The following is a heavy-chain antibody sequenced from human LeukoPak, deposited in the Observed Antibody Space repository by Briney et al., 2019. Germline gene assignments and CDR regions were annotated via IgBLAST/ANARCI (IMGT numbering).Heavy chain of an antibody. CDR3: ARRRDLYSGSYYPFDY. D-gene: IGHD1-26*01. J-gene: IGHJ4*02. CDR2: IYPGDSDT. CDR1: GYSFTSYW. Sequence: GESLKISCKGSGYSFTSYWIGWVRQMPGKGLEWMGVIYPGDSDTRYSPSFQGQVTISADKSISTAYLQWSSVKASDTAMYYCARRRDLYSGSYYPFDYWGQGTLVTVSS. V-gene: IGHV5-51*01.